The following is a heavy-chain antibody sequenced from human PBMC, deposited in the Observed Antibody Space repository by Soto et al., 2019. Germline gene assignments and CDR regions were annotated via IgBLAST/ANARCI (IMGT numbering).Heavy chain of an antibody. J-gene: IGHJ6*01. CDR1: GYSFTSYW. D-gene: IGHD5-12*01. CDR3: ARFTLPGGYSGYDATYYGMDV. Sequence: GESLKISCKGSGYSFTSYWIGWVRQMPGKGLEWMGIIYPGDSDTRYSPSFQGQVTISADKSISTAYLQWSSLKASDTAMYYCARFTLPGGYSGYDATYYGMDVWGQGTTVNVSS. CDR2: IYPGDSDT. V-gene: IGHV5-51*01.